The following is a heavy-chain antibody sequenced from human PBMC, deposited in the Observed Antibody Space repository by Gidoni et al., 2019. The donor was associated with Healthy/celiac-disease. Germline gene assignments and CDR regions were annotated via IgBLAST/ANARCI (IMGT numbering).Heavy chain of an antibody. D-gene: IGHD6-6*01. J-gene: IGHJ3*02. CDR3: ARLSSIPSDAFDI. V-gene: IGHV3-11*06. CDR2: ISSSSSYT. CDR1: GFTFSDYY. Sequence: QVQLVESGGGLVKPGGSLRLSCAASGFTFSDYYMSWIRQAPGKGLEWVSYISSSSSYTNYADSVKGRFTISRDNAKNSLYLQMNSLRAEDTAVYYCARLSSIPSDAFDIWGQGTMVTVSS.